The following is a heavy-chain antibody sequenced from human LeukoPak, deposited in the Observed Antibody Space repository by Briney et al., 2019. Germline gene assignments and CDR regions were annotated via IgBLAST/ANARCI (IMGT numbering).Heavy chain of an antibody. CDR3: AKVDRWQLDEAFDY. CDR1: GFTFSDYY. V-gene: IGHV3-11*01. J-gene: IGHJ4*02. CDR2: ITGSGSTI. D-gene: IGHD2-15*01. Sequence: GGSLRLSCAASGFTFSDYYMSWIRQAPGKGLEWVSYITGSGSTIYYADSVKGRFTISRDNAKNSLYLQMNSLRAEDTAVYYCAKVDRWQLDEAFDYWGQGTLVTVSS.